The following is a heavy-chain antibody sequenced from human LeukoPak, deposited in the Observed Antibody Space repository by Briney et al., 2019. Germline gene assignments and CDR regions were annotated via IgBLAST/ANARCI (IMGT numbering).Heavy chain of an antibody. V-gene: IGHV4-59*01. D-gene: IGHD3-22*01. CDR3: ARGASGGDSSGYPKAEDAFDI. CDR2: TYYSGST. Sequence: SEALSLTGTVSGGSIRSYYWSWIRQPPGKGLGWIGYTYYSGSTNSNPTLKSRVTISVDTSKNQFSLKLSSVTAADTAVYYCARGASGGDSSGYPKAEDAFDIWGQGTMVTVSS. CDR1: GGSIRSYY. J-gene: IGHJ3*02.